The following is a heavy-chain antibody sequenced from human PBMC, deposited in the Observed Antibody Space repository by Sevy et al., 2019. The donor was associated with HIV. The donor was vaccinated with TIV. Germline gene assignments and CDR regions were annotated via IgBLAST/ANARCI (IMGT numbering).Heavy chain of an antibody. D-gene: IGHD6-13*01. Sequence: GSLRLSCTVSGDSISNNDYYWAWIRQPPGKGLDWIGSIYYSGSTYYTPSLKSRVTISVDTSKNQVSLKLRSVTAADTAVYYCAREGPRIAQFDYWGQGTLVTVSS. CDR3: AREGPRIAQFDY. V-gene: IGHV4-39*02. J-gene: IGHJ4*02. CDR2: IYYSGST. CDR1: GDSISNNDYY.